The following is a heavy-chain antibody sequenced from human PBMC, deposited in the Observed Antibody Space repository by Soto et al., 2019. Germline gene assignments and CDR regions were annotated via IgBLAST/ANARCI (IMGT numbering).Heavy chain of an antibody. CDR3: ARGGRGYSSAPRYYFDY. Sequence: QVQLVQSGSEVKKPGSSVKVSCKASGGSFSSNPISWVRQAPGQGLEWMAGIIPIFATVHYAQKFQGRVTITADESTSTAYMELTSLRSEDTAAYFCARGGRGYSSAPRYYFDYWGQGTLVTVSS. V-gene: IGHV1-69*01. D-gene: IGHD5-18*01. J-gene: IGHJ4*02. CDR1: GGSFSSNP. CDR2: IIPIFATV.